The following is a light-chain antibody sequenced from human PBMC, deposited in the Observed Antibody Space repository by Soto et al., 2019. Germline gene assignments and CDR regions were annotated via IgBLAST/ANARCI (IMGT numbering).Light chain of an antibody. V-gene: IGKV2-28*01. CDR2: LGS. CDR3: MQALQIPPT. J-gene: IGKJ5*01. CDR1: QSHLHSNGYNY. Sequence: DIVVTQSPLSLPVTPGEPASISCRSSQSHLHSNGYNYLDWYLQKPGQSPQLLIYLGSNRASGVPDRFSGSGSGTDFTLKISRVEAEDVGVYYCMQALQIPPTFGQGTRLEIK.